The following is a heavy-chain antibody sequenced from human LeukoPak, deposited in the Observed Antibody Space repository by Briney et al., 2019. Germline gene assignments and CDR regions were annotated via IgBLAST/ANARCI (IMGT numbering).Heavy chain of an antibody. CDR3: AGHLRYFDY. J-gene: IGHJ4*02. CDR1: GGPFSGYY. V-gene: IGHV4-34*01. CDR2: INHSGST. Sequence: SEPQSLPSAVYGGPFSGYYWSWIRQPPGKALEWIGEINHSGSTNYNPCLKSRVTISLDTSKNQFSLKLSSVTAADTAVYYCAGHLRYFDYWGQGTLVTVSS.